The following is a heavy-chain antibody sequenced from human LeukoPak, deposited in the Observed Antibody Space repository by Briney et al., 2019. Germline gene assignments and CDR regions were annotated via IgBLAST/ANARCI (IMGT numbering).Heavy chain of an antibody. CDR1: GFTFSNVW. CDR2: IKQDGSEK. Sequence: GGSLRLSCAASGFTFSNVWMSWVRQAPGKGLEWVANIKQDGSEKNYVDSVKGRFTISRDNAKNSLYLQMNSLRVEDTAAYYCGRYGQVPIDWGQGTLVTVPS. CDR3: GRYGQVPID. V-gene: IGHV3-7*03. J-gene: IGHJ4*02. D-gene: IGHD3-10*01.